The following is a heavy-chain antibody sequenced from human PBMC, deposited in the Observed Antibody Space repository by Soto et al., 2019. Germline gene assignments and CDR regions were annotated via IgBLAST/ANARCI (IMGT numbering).Heavy chain of an antibody. V-gene: IGHV4-30-2*01. J-gene: IGHJ4*02. CDR2: IYHSGST. CDR3: ARVPDY. CDR1: GGSISSGGYS. Sequence: QLQLQESGSGLVKPSQTLSLTCAVSGGSISSGGYSWSWIRQPPGKGLEWIGYIYHSGSTYYNPSIKRRVTISVDRTQTQFSLKLGSVTAAETAVYYGARVPDYWGQGALVTVSS.